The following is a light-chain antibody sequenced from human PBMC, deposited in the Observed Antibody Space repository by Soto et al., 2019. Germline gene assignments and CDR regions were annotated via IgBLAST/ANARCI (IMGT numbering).Light chain of an antibody. J-gene: IGLJ1*01. Sequence: QSALAQPPSVSGYPGQSITISCTGTSSDVGAYNRVSWYQHHPGKAPKLMIYEVNNRPSGVSNRFSGSKSGYTASLTISGLQAEDEADYYCCSYTTSDTRVFGTGTKATV. CDR3: CSYTTSDTRV. CDR2: EVN. CDR1: SSDVGAYNR. V-gene: IGLV2-14*01.